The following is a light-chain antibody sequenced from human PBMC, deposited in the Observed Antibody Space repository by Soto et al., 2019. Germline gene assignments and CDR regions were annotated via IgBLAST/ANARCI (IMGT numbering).Light chain of an antibody. CDR1: QGISTY. CDR2: AAS. J-gene: IGKJ1*01. CDR3: QQSYSITWT. Sequence: DIQMTQSPSSLSASVGDRVTITCRASQGISTYLNWYQQKPGKAPKLLIYAASSLQSGVPSRFSGSGSETDFTLTISSLQPEDFATYSCQQSYSITWTFGQATKLDIK. V-gene: IGKV1-39*01.